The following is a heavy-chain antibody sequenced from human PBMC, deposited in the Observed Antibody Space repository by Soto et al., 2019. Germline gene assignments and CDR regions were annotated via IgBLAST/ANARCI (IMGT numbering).Heavy chain of an antibody. CDR3: AHITSAMPLRDGYNFGVLGDAFDI. Sequence: ASGPTLVNPTQTLTLTCTFSGFSLSTSGVGVGWIRQPPGKALEWLALIYWDDDKRYSPSLKSRLTITKDTSKNQVVLTMTNMDPVDTATYYCAHITSAMPLRDGYNFGVLGDAFDIWGQGTMVTVSS. D-gene: IGHD5-12*01. V-gene: IGHV2-5*02. CDR2: IYWDDDK. CDR1: GFSLSTSGVG. J-gene: IGHJ3*02.